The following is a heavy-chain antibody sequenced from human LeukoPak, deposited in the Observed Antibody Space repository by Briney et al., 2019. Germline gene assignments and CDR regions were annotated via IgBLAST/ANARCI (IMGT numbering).Heavy chain of an antibody. CDR2: IVVGSGNS. D-gene: IGHD1-26*01. J-gene: IGHJ4*02. CDR3: AKDGTMIVGATPFDY. CDR1: GFTFTSSA. V-gene: IGHV1-58*02. Sequence: GASVKVSCKASGFTFTSSAMQWVRQARGQRLEWIGWIVVGSGNSNYAQKFQERVTITRDMSTSTAYMELSSLRAEDTAVYYCAKDGTMIVGATPFDYWGQGTLVTVSS.